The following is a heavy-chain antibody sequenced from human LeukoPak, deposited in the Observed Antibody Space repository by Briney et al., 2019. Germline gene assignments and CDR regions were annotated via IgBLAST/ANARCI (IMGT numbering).Heavy chain of an antibody. CDR1: RFTFSSYS. CDR2: ISSSGSNI. D-gene: IGHD5-18*01. V-gene: IGHV3-21*01. Sequence: GGSLRLSCAASRFTFSSYSMNWVRQAPGKGLEWVSSISSSGSNIYYADSVKGRFTISRDNAKNSLYLQMNSLRAEDTAVYYCAREKEEYSPFDYWGQGTLVTVSS. CDR3: AREKEEYSPFDY. J-gene: IGHJ4*02.